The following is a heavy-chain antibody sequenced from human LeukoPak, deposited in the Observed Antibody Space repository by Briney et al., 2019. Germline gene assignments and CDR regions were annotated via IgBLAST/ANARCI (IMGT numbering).Heavy chain of an antibody. CDR3: AKDFYPVAMGSGYVFDS. Sequence: GRSLRLXCAASGFIFDHYALHWVRHAPGKGLEWVSGINSNGNILGYANSVKGRFTISRDNAKNSLFLQMNSLKVEDMALYYCAKDFYPVAMGSGYVFDSWGQGTLVTVSS. CDR2: INSNGNIL. D-gene: IGHD3-22*01. V-gene: IGHV3-9*03. CDR1: GFIFDHYA. J-gene: IGHJ4*02.